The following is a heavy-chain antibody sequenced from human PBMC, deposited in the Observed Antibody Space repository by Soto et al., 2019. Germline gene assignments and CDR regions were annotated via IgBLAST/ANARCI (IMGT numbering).Heavy chain of an antibody. J-gene: IGHJ4*02. V-gene: IGHV4-30-4*01. CDR2: IYYSGST. CDR3: ARYYDILTGYNIGFDY. D-gene: IGHD3-9*01. Sequence: SETLSLTCTVSGGSISSGDYYWSWIRQPPGKGLEWIGYIYYSGSTYYNPSLKSRVTISVDTSKNQFSLKLSSVTAADTAVYYCARYYDILTGYNIGFDYWGQGTLVTV. CDR1: GGSISSGDYY.